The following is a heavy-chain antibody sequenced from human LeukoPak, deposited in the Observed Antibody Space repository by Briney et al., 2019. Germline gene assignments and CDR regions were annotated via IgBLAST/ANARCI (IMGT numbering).Heavy chain of an antibody. J-gene: IGHJ6*02. CDR3: SRDSLSSCGGDCYSGLDV. CDR1: GFTFSSYS. CDR2: ISTSSSYI. Sequence: GGSLRLSCAASGFTFSSYSMNWVRQAPGKGLEWVSSISTSSSYIYYADSVKGRFTISRDNAKNTLYLQMNSLRAEDTAVYYCSRDSLSSCGGDCYSGLDVWGQGTTVTVSS. V-gene: IGHV3-21*01. D-gene: IGHD2-21*02.